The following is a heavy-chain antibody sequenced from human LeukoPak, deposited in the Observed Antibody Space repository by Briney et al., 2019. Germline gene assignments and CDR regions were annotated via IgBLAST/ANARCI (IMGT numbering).Heavy chain of an antibody. J-gene: IGHJ4*02. V-gene: IGHV3-64*01. CDR3: AREPPYGYFDY. D-gene: IGHD3-10*01. CDR2: ISSNGGST. CDR1: GFTFSSYT. Sequence: GGSLRLSCAASGFTFSSYTMYWVRQAPGKGLEYVSAISSNGGSTYYANSVKGRFTISRDNSNNTLYLQMGSLRAEDMAVYYCAREPPYGYFDYWGQGTLVTVSS.